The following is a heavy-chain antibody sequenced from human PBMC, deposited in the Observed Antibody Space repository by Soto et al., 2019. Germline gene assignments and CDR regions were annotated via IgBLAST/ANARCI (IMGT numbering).Heavy chain of an antibody. CDR1: GFTFSSYG. Sequence: VVPLRLSCAASGFTFSSYGMHWVRQTPGKGLEWVAVISYDGSNKYYADSVKGRFTISRDNSKNTLYLQMNSLRAEDTAVYYCAKGWSSSWSKNTWFDPWGQGTLVTVSS. D-gene: IGHD6-13*01. CDR3: AKGWSSSWSKNTWFDP. J-gene: IGHJ5*02. CDR2: ISYDGSNK. V-gene: IGHV3-30*18.